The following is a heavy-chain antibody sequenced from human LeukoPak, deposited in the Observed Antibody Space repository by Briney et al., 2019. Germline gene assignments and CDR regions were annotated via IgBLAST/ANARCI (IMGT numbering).Heavy chain of an antibody. Sequence: SETLSPTCTVSGGSISSYYWSWIRQPPGKGLEWIGYIYYSGSTNYNPSLKSRVTISVDTSKNQFSLKLSSVTAADTAVYYCARGGAYRSQYYFDYWGQGTLVTVSS. J-gene: IGHJ4*02. CDR1: GGSISSYY. D-gene: IGHD4-4*01. CDR3: ARGGAYRSQYYFDY. CDR2: IYYSGST. V-gene: IGHV4-59*01.